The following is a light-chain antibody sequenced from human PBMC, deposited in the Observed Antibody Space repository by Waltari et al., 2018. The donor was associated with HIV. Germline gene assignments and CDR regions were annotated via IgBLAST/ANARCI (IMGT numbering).Light chain of an antibody. CDR1: RHNIGRNN. J-gene: IGLJ3*02. V-gene: IGLV1-47*01. CDR3: EAWDDSLSGPV. CDR2: SND. Sequence: QSVLTQPPSASGTTGQRVTISCSGGRHNIGRNNVNWYQHFPGTAPKLLIFSNDQRPSGVPDRFSGSKSGTSASLAIIGLRFEDEADYFCEAWDDSLSGPVFGGGTKLTVL.